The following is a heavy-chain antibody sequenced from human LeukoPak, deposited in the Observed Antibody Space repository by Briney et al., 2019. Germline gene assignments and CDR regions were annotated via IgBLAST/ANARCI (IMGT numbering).Heavy chain of an antibody. J-gene: IGHJ5*02. D-gene: IGHD2-2*01. Sequence: PSQTLSLTCTVSGGSISSGGYYWSWIRQHPGKGLEWIGYINYSGSTYYNPSLKSRVTISVDTSKNQFSLKLNSVTAADTAVYYCARYCSSTSCYHLAYNWFDPWGQGTLVTVSS. CDR3: ARYCSSTSCYHLAYNWFDP. CDR2: INYSGST. V-gene: IGHV4-31*03. CDR1: GGSISSGGYY.